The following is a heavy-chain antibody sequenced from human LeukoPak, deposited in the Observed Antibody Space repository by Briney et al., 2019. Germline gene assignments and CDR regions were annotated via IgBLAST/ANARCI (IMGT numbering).Heavy chain of an antibody. CDR3: ARGDSNYGGGLDY. V-gene: IGHV3-21*01. D-gene: IGHD4-11*01. J-gene: IGHJ4*02. Sequence: GGSLRLSCAASGFTFSRHSMNWVRQAPGKGLEWVSSISSSSSYIYYADSVKGRVTISRDNTRNSMYLQMNSLRAEDTAVYYCARGDSNYGGGLDYWGQGTLVTVSS. CDR1: GFTFSRHS. CDR2: ISSSSSYI.